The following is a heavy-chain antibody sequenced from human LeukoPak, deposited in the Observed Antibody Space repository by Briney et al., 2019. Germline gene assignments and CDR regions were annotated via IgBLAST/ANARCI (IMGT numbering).Heavy chain of an antibody. V-gene: IGHV3-7*01. CDR2: IDEDGSET. Sequence: GGSLRLSCAASGFTFSTYWMSWVRQAPGKGLEWVASIDEDGSETNYVDSVTGRFTVSRDHAKNSLFLQMNSLRAEDTAVYYCVRYGRRANDQPFDVWGQGTMVTVSS. J-gene: IGHJ3*01. CDR1: GFTFSTYW. CDR3: VRYGRRANDQPFDV. D-gene: IGHD1-1*01.